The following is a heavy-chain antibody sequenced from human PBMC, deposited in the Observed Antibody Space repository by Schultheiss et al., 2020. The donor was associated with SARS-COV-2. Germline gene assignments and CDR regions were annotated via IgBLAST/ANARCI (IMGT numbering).Heavy chain of an antibody. CDR3: ASPTNHYYYGMDV. CDR1: GGTFSSYA. Sequence: SVKVSCKASGGTFSSYAISWVRQAPGQGLEWMGGIIPIFGTANYAQKFQGRVTITADKSTSTAYMELSSLRSEDTAVYYCASPTNHYYYGMDVWGQGTTVTVSS. J-gene: IGHJ6*02. CDR2: IIPIFGTA. V-gene: IGHV1-69*06. D-gene: IGHD5-12*01.